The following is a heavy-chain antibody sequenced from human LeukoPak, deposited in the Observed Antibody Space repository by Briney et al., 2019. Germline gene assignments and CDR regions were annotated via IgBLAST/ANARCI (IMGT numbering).Heavy chain of an antibody. CDR2: INHSGST. D-gene: IGHD3-3*01. CDR1: GGSIRSSYYY. CDR3: ASSLYDFWSGYLSNWFDP. V-gene: IGHV4-39*07. Sequence: SETLSLTCTVSGGSIRSSYYYWGWIRQPPGKGLEWIGEINHSGSTNYNPSLNSRVTISVDTSKNQFSLKLSSVTAADTAVYYCASSLYDFWSGYLSNWFDPWGQGTLVTVSS. J-gene: IGHJ5*02.